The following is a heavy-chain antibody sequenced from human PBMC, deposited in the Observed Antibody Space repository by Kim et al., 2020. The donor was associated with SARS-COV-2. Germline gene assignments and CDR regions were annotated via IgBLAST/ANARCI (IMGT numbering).Heavy chain of an antibody. J-gene: IGHJ6*02. CDR3: ARDEVPTILGMEDV. CDR1: GYAFSDFF. V-gene: IGHV1-2*02. CDR2: IDPKNGDT. Sequence: ASVKVSCKASGYAFSDFFIHWVRQATGQGLEWMGWIDPKNGDTHYAQSFQGRVTMTRDTSVSTVYLDLSRLRSDDTAVYYCARDEVPTILGMEDVWGQGITVTVSS. D-gene: IGHD3-16*01.